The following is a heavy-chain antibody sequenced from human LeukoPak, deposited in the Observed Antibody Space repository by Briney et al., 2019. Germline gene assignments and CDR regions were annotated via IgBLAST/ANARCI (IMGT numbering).Heavy chain of an antibody. Sequence: GGSLRLSCAASGFTFSSYSMNWVRQAPGKGLEWVSYISSDSTTIYYADSVKGRFTISRDNAKNSLYLQMYSLRDEDTAVYYCGRGRAYWGQGTLVSVSS. CDR3: GRGRAY. V-gene: IGHV3-48*02. CDR1: GFTFSSYS. CDR2: ISSDSTTI. J-gene: IGHJ4*02.